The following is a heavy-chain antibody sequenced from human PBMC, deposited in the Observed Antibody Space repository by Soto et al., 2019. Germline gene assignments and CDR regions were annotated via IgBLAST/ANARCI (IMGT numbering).Heavy chain of an antibody. CDR2: ISSSSSYI. D-gene: IGHD4-17*01. Sequence: EVQLVESGGGLVQPGGSLRLSCAASGFTFSAYTMNWVRQAPGKGLEWVSYISSSSSYIYYADSVKGRFTISRDNAKNSLYLQMNSLRAEDTAVYYCASPTTVTDGGYWGQGTLVTVSS. CDR3: ASPTTVTDGGY. CDR1: GFTFSAYT. J-gene: IGHJ4*02. V-gene: IGHV3-21*05.